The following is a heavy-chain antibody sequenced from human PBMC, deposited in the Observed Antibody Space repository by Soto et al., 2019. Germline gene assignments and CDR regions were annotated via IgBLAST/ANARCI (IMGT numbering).Heavy chain of an antibody. CDR1: GGSISSGDYY. CDR2: IYYSGST. D-gene: IGHD4-4*01. Sequence: SETLSLTCTVSGGSISSGDYYWSWIRQPPRKGQEGIGYIYYSGSTYYNPSLKSRVTISVDTSKNQFSLKLSSVTAADTAVYYCARDGYSRYAFDIWGQGTMVTV. J-gene: IGHJ3*02. CDR3: ARDGYSRYAFDI. V-gene: IGHV4-30-4*01.